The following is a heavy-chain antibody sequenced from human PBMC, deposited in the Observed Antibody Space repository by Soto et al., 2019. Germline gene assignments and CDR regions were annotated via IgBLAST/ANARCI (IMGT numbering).Heavy chain of an antibody. D-gene: IGHD6-6*01. Sequence: GASVKVSCKASGYTFTSYAMHWVRQAPGQRLEWMGWINAGNGNTKYSQKFQGRVTITRDTSASTAYMELSSLRSEDTAVYYCARTGKVAARPVAYYYYYMAVWGKGTTVTVSS. CDR1: GYTFTSYA. J-gene: IGHJ6*03. V-gene: IGHV1-3*01. CDR3: ARTGKVAARPVAYYYYYMAV. CDR2: INAGNGNT.